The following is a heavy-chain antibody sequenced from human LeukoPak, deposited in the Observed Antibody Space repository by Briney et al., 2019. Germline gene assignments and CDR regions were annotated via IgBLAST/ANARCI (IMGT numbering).Heavy chain of an antibody. D-gene: IGHD4-11*01. J-gene: IGHJ6*02. CDR2: INHSGST. Sequence: SETLSLTCAVYGGSFSGYYWSWIRQPPGKGLEWIGEINHSGSTNHNPSLKSRVTISVDTSKNQFSLKLSSVTAADTAVYYCARDQVDYSNYGNYYYGMDVWGQGTTVTVSS. V-gene: IGHV4-34*01. CDR3: ARDQVDYSNYGNYYYGMDV. CDR1: GGSFSGYY.